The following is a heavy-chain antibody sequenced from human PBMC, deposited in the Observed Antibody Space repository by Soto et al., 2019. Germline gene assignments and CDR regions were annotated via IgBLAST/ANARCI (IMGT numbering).Heavy chain of an antibody. CDR3: ARDGNSNANYIDP. J-gene: IGHJ5*02. Sequence: SESLSLTLSVSGDYLHMGGSYLTWIRQRPGRGLEWMGYIYYTGKTYYNPSVESRLTFSVDRSKNQFSLDLTAVNAADKAVYYCARDGNSNANYIDPWGQGILVTVSS. CDR2: IYYTGKT. CDR1: GDYLHMGGSY. V-gene: IGHV4-31*02. D-gene: IGHD2-2*01.